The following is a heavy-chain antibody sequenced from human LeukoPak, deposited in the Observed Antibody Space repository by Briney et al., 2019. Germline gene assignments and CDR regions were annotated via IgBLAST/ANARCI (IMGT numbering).Heavy chain of an antibody. CDR2: ISSSGSTK. CDR3: ARENERMEGTEAFDI. V-gene: IGHV3-48*03. Sequence: GGSLRLSCAASGFTFSSYEIIWLRQAPGRGLEWVSYISSSGSTKYYADSVKGRFTISRDNAKNSLSLQMNSPRAEDTAVYYCARENERMEGTEAFDIWGQGTMVTVSS. CDR1: GFTFSSYE. D-gene: IGHD1-1*01. J-gene: IGHJ3*02.